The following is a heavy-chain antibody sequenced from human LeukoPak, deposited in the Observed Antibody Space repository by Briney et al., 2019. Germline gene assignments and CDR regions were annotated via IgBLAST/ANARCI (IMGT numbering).Heavy chain of an antibody. J-gene: IGHJ6*02. CDR2: IYYSGST. D-gene: IGHD6-19*01. CDR3: ARVRVAGTIDYYYYGMDV. V-gene: IGHV4-59*01. CDR1: GGSISSYY. Sequence: SETLSLTCTASGGSISSYYWSWIRQPPGKGLEWIGYIYYSGSTNYNPSLKSRVTISVDTSKNQFSLKLSSVTAADTAVYYCARVRVAGTIDYYYYGMDVWGQGTTVTVSS.